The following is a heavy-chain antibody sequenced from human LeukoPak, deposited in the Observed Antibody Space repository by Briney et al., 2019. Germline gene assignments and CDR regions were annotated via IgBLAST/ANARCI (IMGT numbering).Heavy chain of an antibody. CDR3: ARDQGRTVTDYYYYYGMDV. CDR1: GGSISSGGYY. J-gene: IGHJ6*02. V-gene: IGHV4-31*03. CDR2: IYYSGST. D-gene: IGHD4-17*01. Sequence: PLQTLSLTCTVSGGSISSGGYYWSWIRQHPGKGLEWIGYIYYSGSTYYNPSLKSRVTISVDTSKNQFSLKLSSVTAADTAVYYCARDQGRTVTDYYYYYGMDVWGQGTTVTVSS.